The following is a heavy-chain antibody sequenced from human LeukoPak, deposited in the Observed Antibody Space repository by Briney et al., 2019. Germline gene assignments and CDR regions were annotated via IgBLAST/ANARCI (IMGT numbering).Heavy chain of an antibody. Sequence: PGGSLRLSCAASGNYWMHWVRQAPGKGLEWISFISSSSSYIYYADSVKGRFTISRDNAKNSLYLQMNSLRAEDTAVYYCARVGQGGSGSYYNPFDYWGQGTLDTVSS. CDR1: GNYW. CDR2: ISSSSSYI. V-gene: IGHV3-21*01. D-gene: IGHD3-10*01. CDR3: ARVGQGGSGSYYNPFDY. J-gene: IGHJ4*02.